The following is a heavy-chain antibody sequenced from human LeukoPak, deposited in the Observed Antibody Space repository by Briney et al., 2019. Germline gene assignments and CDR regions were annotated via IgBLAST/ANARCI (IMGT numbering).Heavy chain of an antibody. J-gene: IGHJ3*02. CDR1: GGTFSSYT. V-gene: IGHV1-69*02. D-gene: IGHD2-15*01. CDR2: IIPILGIA. Sequence: EASVKVSCKASGGTFSSYTISWVRQAPGQGLEWMGRIIPILGIANYAQKFQGRVTITADNSTSTAYMELSSLRSEDTAVYYCALGLVVAADDAFDIWGQGTMVTVSS. CDR3: ALGLVVAADDAFDI.